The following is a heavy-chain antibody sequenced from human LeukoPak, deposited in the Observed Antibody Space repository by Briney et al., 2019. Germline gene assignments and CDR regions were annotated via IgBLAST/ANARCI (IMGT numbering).Heavy chain of an antibody. CDR1: GGSISSSTYY. CDR3: ARQERMAGHRDY. D-gene: IGHD6-19*01. Sequence: SETLSLTCTVSGGSISSSTYYWGWIRQPPGKGLEWIGSIFYSGSTYYNPSLKSRVTIAVDTSKNQFSLKLSSVTAADTAVYYCARQERMAGHRDYWGQGTLVTVSS. J-gene: IGHJ4*02. CDR2: IFYSGST. V-gene: IGHV4-39*01.